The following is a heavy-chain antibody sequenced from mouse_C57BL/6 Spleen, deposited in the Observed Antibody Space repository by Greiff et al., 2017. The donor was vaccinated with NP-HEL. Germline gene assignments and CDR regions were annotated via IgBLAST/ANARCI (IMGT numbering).Heavy chain of an antibody. Sequence: EVQGVESGEGLVKPGGSLKLSCAASGFTFSSYAMSWVRQTPEKRLEWVAYISSGGDYIYYADTVKGRFTISRDNARNTLYLQMSSLKSEDTAMYYCTRDRAGTDYFDYWGKGTTLTVSS. CDR1: GFTFSSYA. CDR3: TRDRAGTDYFDY. J-gene: IGHJ2*01. D-gene: IGHD3-1*01. V-gene: IGHV5-9-1*02. CDR2: ISSGGDYI.